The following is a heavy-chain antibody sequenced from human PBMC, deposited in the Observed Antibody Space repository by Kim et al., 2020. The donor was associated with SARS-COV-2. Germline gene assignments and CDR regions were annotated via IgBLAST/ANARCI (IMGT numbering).Heavy chain of an antibody. CDR2: IAGSGNSI. J-gene: IGHJ3*02. CDR1: GFSFSTYS. D-gene: IGHD3-16*01. Sequence: GGSLRLSCAVSGFSFSTYSMNWVRQAVGKGLEWVSYIAGSGNSIYYADSVKGRFTISRDNARNSLFLQMNSLRDDDTAVYYCARDGGVTPYAFDIWGQGTMVSVSS. V-gene: IGHV3-48*02. CDR3: ARDGGVTPYAFDI.